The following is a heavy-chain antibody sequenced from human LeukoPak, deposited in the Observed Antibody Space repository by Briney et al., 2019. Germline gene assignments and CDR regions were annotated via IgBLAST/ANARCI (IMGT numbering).Heavy chain of an antibody. CDR1: GFTFSSYS. Sequence: GGSLRLSCAASGFTFSSYSVNWVRQAPGKGLEWVSYISSSSSTIYYADSVKGRFTISRDSAKNSLYLQMSSLRAEDTAVYYCARDRELGSYCSGGGCYGVPDDYWGQGTLVTVSS. CDR3: ARDRELGSYCSGGGCYGVPDDY. CDR2: ISSSSSTI. D-gene: IGHD2-15*01. J-gene: IGHJ4*02. V-gene: IGHV3-48*01.